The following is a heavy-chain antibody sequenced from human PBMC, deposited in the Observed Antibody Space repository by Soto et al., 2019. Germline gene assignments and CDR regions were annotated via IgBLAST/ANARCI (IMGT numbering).Heavy chain of an antibody. D-gene: IGHD3-22*01. J-gene: IGHJ3*02. Sequence: SVKVSCKASGGTFSSYAISWVRQAPGQGLEWMGGIIPIFGTANYAQKFQGRVTITADESTSTAYMELSSLRSEDTAVYYCAREAGRYYYDSSGYLRAFDIWGQGTMVTVSS. CDR2: IIPIFGTA. CDR3: AREAGRYYYDSSGYLRAFDI. CDR1: GGTFSSYA. V-gene: IGHV1-69*13.